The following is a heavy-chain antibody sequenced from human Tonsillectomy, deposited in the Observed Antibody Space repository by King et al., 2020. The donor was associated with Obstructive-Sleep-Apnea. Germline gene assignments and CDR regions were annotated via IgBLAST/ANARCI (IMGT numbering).Heavy chain of an antibody. Sequence: VQLVESGGGLVQPGRSLRLSCAASGFTFDDYAMHWVRQAPGKGLEWVSGISWNSGSIGYADSVKGRFTISRDNAKNSLYLQMNSLRAEDTALYYCAKDGYRSSWYWSYFDYWGQGTLVTVSS. CDR3: AKDGYRSSWYWSYFDY. V-gene: IGHV3-9*01. CDR1: GFTFDDYA. D-gene: IGHD6-13*01. J-gene: IGHJ4*02. CDR2: ISWNSGSI.